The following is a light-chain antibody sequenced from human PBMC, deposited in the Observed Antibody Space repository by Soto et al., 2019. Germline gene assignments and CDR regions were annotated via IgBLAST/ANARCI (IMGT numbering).Light chain of an antibody. CDR3: QQRSNWPLP. V-gene: IGKV3-11*01. J-gene: IGKJ4*01. CDR1: QSVSSY. CDR2: DTS. Sequence: EIVLTQSPATLSLSPGERATLSCRASQSVSSYLAWYQHTPGQAPRLLIYDTSNRATGIPARFSGSGSGTDFPLTISSLEPEDVAVYYCQQRSNWPLPFGGGTKVEIK.